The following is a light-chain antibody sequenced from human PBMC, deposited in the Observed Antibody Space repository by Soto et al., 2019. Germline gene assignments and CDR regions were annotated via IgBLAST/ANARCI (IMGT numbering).Light chain of an antibody. Sequence: QSALTQPASVSGSPGQSITISCTGTSSDVGGYNYVAWYQQHPGKAPXXMXXXXXXXXXGVSNXFXXSKSGNTXSLTISGXXXXXXXXYYCISYTSSSTYVFGTGTKVTVL. CDR3: ISYTSSSTYV. J-gene: IGLJ1*01. CDR2: XXX. V-gene: IGLV2-14*01. CDR1: SSDVGGYNY.